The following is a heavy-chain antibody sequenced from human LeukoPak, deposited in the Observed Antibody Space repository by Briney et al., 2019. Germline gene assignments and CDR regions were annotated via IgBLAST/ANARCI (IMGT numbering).Heavy chain of an antibody. V-gene: IGHV3-21*01. CDR3: ARGFPRSGWYLYWFDP. CDR2: ISSSSSYI. Sequence: GGSLRLSCAASGFTFSSYSMNWVRQAPGKGLEWVSSISSSSSYIYYADSVKGRFTISRDNAKNSLYLQMNSLRAEDMAVYYCARGFPRSGWYLYWFDPWGQGTLVTVSS. D-gene: IGHD6-19*01. CDR1: GFTFSSYS. J-gene: IGHJ5*02.